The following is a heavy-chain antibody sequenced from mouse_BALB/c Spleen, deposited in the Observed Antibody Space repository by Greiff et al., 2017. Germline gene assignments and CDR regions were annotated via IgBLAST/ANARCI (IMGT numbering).Heavy chain of an antibody. J-gene: IGHJ1*01. CDR2: ISSCGST. CDR1: GFTFSSYA. Sequence: EVKLVESGAGLVKPGGSLKLSCAASGFTFSSYAMSWVRQTPEKRLEWVASISSCGSTYYPDSVKGRFTISRDNARNILYLQMSSLRSEDTAMYYSAREDDWYFDVWGAGTTVTVSS. V-gene: IGHV5-6-5*01. CDR3: AREDDWYFDV. D-gene: IGHD2-3*01.